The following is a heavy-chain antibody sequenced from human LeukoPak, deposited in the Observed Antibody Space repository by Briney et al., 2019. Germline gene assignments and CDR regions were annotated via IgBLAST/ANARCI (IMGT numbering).Heavy chain of an antibody. CDR2: ISFDGVNK. V-gene: IGHV3-30*18. CDR1: GFNFRSHG. J-gene: IGHJ4*02. D-gene: IGHD1-26*01. CDR3: AKDQYSRSMHLYD. Sequence: GGSLRLSCAASGFNFRSHGIHWVRQAPDKGLEWVALISFDGVNKFYGDSVKGRFTISRDDSKNTVYLQMTSLRAADTALYYCAKDQYSRSMHLYDWGQGTLVTVTS.